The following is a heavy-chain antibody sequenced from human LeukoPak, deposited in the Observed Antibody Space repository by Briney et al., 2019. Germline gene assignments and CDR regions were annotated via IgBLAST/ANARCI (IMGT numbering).Heavy chain of an antibody. D-gene: IGHD6-6*01. CDR1: GFTFSSYA. J-gene: IGHJ5*02. Sequence: GGSLRLSCAASGFTFSSYAMSWVRQAPGKGLEWVSAISVSGGSTYYADSVKGRFTISRDNSKNTLYLQMNILRAEDTAVYYCAKAFAARPGWFDPWGQGTLVTVSS. CDR3: AKAFAARPGWFDP. V-gene: IGHV3-23*01. CDR2: ISVSGGST.